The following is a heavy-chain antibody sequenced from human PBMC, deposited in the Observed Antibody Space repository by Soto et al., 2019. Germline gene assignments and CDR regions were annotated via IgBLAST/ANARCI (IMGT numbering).Heavy chain of an antibody. CDR1: GGSISSYY. D-gene: IGHD3-10*01. V-gene: IGHV4-59*01. CDR2: IYYSGST. J-gene: IGHJ6*02. Sequence: QVQLQESGPGLVKPSETLSLTCTVSGGSISSYYWSWIRQPPGKGLEWIGYIYYSGSTNYNPSLKCRVTISVDTSXXXFXXKLSSVTAADTAVYYCARGDPLLWFGEKVYYGMDVWGQGTTVTVSS. CDR3: ARGDPLLWFGEKVYYGMDV.